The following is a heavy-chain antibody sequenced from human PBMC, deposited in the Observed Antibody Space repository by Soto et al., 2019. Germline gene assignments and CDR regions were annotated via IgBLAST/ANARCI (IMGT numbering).Heavy chain of an antibody. Sequence: TETLSLTCAVSGFFISSGNYWGWLRKPPGKGLEWIGSIFHGGNTYYNPSLKSRVTISVDMSKNQFSLKLNSVTAADTAVYYCARARWYDAFDVWGQGTVVTVSS. CDR2: IFHGGNT. V-gene: IGHV4-38-2*01. D-gene: IGHD2-15*01. CDR3: ARARWYDAFDV. J-gene: IGHJ3*01. CDR1: GFFISSGNY.